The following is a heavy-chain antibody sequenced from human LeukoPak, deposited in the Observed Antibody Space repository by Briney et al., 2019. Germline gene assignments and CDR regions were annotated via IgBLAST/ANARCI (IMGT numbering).Heavy chain of an antibody. Sequence: SVKVSCKASGGTFSSYPISWVRQAPGQGLEWMGGIIPIFGTANYAQKFQGRVTITADESTSTAYMELSSLRSEDTAVYYCASLGYSSSWYPGSPRYYYYGMDVWGQGTTVTVSS. CDR2: IIPIFGTA. CDR1: GGTFSSYP. V-gene: IGHV1-69*13. D-gene: IGHD6-13*01. CDR3: ASLGYSSSWYPGSPRYYYYGMDV. J-gene: IGHJ6*02.